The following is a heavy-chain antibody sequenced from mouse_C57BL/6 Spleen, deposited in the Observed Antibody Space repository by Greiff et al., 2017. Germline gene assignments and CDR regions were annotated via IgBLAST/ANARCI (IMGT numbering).Heavy chain of an antibody. V-gene: IGHV5-17*01. CDR2: ISSGVSTI. J-gene: IGHJ2*01. CDR1: GFTFSDYG. D-gene: IGHD1-1*01. Sequence: EVMLVESGGGLVKPGGSLKLSCAASGFTFSDYGMHWVRQAPEKGLEWVAYISSGVSTIYYADTVKGRFTISRDNAKNTLFLQMTSLRSEDTAMYDCARGTLITSFDYWGQGTTLTVSS. CDR3: ARGTLITSFDY.